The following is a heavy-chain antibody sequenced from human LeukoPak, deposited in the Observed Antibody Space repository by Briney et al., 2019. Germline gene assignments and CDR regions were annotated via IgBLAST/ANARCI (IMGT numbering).Heavy chain of an antibody. Sequence: ASVKVSCKASGYTFTSYGISWVRQAPGRGLEWMGWISAYNGNTNYAQKLQGRVTMTTDTSTSTAYMELRSLRSDDTAVYYCAREGSQYNWNHYYMDAWGKGTTVTVSS. J-gene: IGHJ6*03. CDR1: GYTFTSYG. CDR2: ISAYNGNT. D-gene: IGHD1-20*01. CDR3: AREGSQYNWNHYYMDA. V-gene: IGHV1-18*01.